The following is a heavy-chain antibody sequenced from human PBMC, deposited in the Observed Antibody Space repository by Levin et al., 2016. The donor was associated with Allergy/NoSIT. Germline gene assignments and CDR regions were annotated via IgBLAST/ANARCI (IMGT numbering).Heavy chain of an antibody. D-gene: IGHD3-10*01. CDR3: ARDPELWFGEHYFDY. CDR2: ISYDGSNK. J-gene: IGHJ4*02. Sequence: VRQAPGKGLEWVAVISYDGSNKYYADSVKGRFTISRDNSKNTLYLQMNSLRAEDTAVYYCARDPELWFGEHYFDYWGQGTLVPSPQ. V-gene: IGHV3-30*04.